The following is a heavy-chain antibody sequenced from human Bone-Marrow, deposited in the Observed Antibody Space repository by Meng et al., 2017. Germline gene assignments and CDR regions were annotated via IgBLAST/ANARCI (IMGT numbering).Heavy chain of an antibody. CDR2: INSDGSST. D-gene: IGHD6-19*01. Sequence: GGSLRLSCAASGFTFSSYDMHWVRQAPGKGLVWVSRINSDGSSTSYADSVKGRFTISRDNAKNTLYLQMNSLRAEDTAVYYCARDHSSGWYYGARYDIWGQGTMVTVSS. J-gene: IGHJ3*02. CDR1: GFTFSSYD. CDR3: ARDHSSGWYYGARYDI. V-gene: IGHV3-74*01.